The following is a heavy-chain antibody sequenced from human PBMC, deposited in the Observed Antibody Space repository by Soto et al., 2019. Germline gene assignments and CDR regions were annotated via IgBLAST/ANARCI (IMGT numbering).Heavy chain of an antibody. CDR1: GGTFSSYA. CDR3: ATGTFSYSNYEVDAFDI. Sequence: SVKVSCKASGGTFSSYAISWVRQAPGQGLEWMGGIIPIFGTANYAQKFQGRVTITADESTSTAYMELSSLRSEDTAVYYCATGTFSYSNYEVDAFDIRAQRTTVPVSS. CDR2: IIPIFGTA. D-gene: IGHD4-4*01. J-gene: IGHJ3*02. V-gene: IGHV1-69*13.